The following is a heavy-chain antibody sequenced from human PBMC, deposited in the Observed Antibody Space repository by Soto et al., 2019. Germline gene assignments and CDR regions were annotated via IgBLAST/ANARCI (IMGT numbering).Heavy chain of an antibody. CDR1: GFTFGSYG. D-gene: IGHD6-6*01. J-gene: IGHJ6*02. V-gene: IGHV3-33*01. Sequence: QEQLVESGGGVVQPGRSLRLSCAASGFTFGSYGMHWVRQAPGKGLEWVAVIWHDGSNKYYGDFLKGPFRISRDNSKNTLYLKMNSPRADDTAVYYCPREGFYSRSSKYSAYHYYGMDFWGPGTTVTVPS. CDR2: IWHDGSNK. CDR3: PREGFYSRSSKYSAYHYYGMDF.